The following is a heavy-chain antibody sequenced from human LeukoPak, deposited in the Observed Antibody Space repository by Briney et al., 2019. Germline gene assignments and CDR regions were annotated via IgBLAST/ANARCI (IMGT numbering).Heavy chain of an antibody. D-gene: IGHD4-23*01. V-gene: IGHV4-39*07. Sequence: KPSETLSLTCVVSGASISSSGHYWNWIRQPPGKGPEWIASIHYSGSTYYNPSLKSRVTISVDTSRNQFSLKLSSVTAADTAVYYCARDEPYGGFGYWGQGTLVTVSS. CDR2: IHYSGST. CDR1: GASISSSGHY. J-gene: IGHJ4*02. CDR3: ARDEPYGGFGY.